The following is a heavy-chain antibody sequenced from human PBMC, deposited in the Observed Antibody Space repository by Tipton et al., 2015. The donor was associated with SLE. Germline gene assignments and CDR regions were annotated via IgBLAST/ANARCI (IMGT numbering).Heavy chain of an antibody. Sequence: TLSLTCTVSGGSISSHYWNWFRQSPGKGLEWIGIVYRTAYYNPSLKSRVTVSVETSKNEVSLKLNSVTASDTAVYYCVSGVGNTGRFHYWGQGALVTVSS. CDR2: VYRTA. CDR1: GGSISSHY. D-gene: IGHD1-14*01. CDR3: VSGVGNTGRFHY. V-gene: IGHV4-59*04. J-gene: IGHJ4*02.